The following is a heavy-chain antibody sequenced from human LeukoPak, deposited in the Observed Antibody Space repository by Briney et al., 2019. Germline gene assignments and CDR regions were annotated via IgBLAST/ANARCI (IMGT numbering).Heavy chain of an antibody. V-gene: IGHV3-21*01. CDR1: GFTFSSYS. CDR2: ISSSSSYI. CDR3: ARSAGYYGMDV. J-gene: IGHJ6*02. Sequence: GGSLRLSCAASGFTFSSYSMNWVRQAPGKGLEWVSSISSSSSYIYYADSVKGRFTISRDNARNTLYLQMNSLRAEDTAVYYCARSAGYYGMDVWGQGTTVTVSS. D-gene: IGHD3-10*01.